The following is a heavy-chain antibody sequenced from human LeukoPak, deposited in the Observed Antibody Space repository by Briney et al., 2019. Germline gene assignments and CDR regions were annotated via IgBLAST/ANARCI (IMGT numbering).Heavy chain of an antibody. Sequence: ASVKVSCKASGYTFTSYGISWVRQAPGQGLERMGWINPNSGGTNYAQKFQGRVTMTRDTSISTAYMELSRLRSDDTAVYYCARDFWQQLAVGATTIPYNWFDPWGQGTLVTVSS. CDR1: GYTFTSYG. CDR2: INPNSGGT. J-gene: IGHJ5*02. D-gene: IGHD1-26*01. V-gene: IGHV1-2*02. CDR3: ARDFWQQLAVGATTIPYNWFDP.